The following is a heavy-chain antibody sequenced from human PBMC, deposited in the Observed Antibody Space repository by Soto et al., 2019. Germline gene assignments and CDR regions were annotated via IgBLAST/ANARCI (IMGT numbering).Heavy chain of an antibody. CDR2: ISGDSIST. D-gene: IGHD1-26*01. CDR1: GFIFRNFA. J-gene: IGHJ6*02. CDR3: ASWLGGATLTQETTDRGEDGMDV. V-gene: IGHV3-23*01. Sequence: DVQLSESGGGLVQPGGSLRLSCAASGFIFRNFAMGWVRQAPGKGLEWVSVISGDSISTYYADSVKGRFTISRDNSKNTLFLQMNSLRAEDTAVYYCASWLGGATLTQETTDRGEDGMDVWGHGTTVTVSS.